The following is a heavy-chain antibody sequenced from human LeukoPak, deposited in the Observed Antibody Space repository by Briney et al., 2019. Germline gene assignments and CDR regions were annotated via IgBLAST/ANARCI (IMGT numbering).Heavy chain of an antibody. CDR2: ISSSSSYI. Sequence: PGGSLRLSCAASGYTFSSYSMNWVRQAPGKGLEWVSSISSSSSYIYYADSVKGRFTISRDNAKNSLYQQMNSLRAEDTAVYYCARDDAVAGLSFDYWGQGTLVTVSS. CDR1: GYTFSSYS. J-gene: IGHJ4*02. V-gene: IGHV3-21*01. D-gene: IGHD6-19*01. CDR3: ARDDAVAGLSFDY.